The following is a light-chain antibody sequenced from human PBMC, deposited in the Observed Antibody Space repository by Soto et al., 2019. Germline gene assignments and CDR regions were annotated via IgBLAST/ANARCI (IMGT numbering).Light chain of an antibody. J-gene: IGLJ7*01. V-gene: IGLV7-43*01. CDR2: NTG. CDR1: TGAVTSGHY. CDR3: LLFYGGAHAV. Sequence: QAVVTQEPSLTVSPGGTVTLTCASGTGAVTSGHYPSWFQQKPGQPPRSLIYNTGDKQSWTPARFSGSLLGGKAAMTLSGVLPEDQADYYCLLFYGGAHAVFGGGTQLTVL.